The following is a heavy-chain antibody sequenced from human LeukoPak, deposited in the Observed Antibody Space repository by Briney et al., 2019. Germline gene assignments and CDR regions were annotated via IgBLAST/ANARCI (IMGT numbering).Heavy chain of an antibody. J-gene: IGHJ4*02. V-gene: IGHV4-59*08. CDR2: IYYRGDT. CDR3: ARRKAKTPNYFDY. Sequence: SETLSLTCTVSGDSISNYYWTWIRQPPGKGLEWIGYIYYRGDTNYNPSLKSRVTISLDTSKNQFSLKLTSVTAADTAMYYCARRKAKTPNYFDYWGQGTLVTVSS. CDR1: GDSISNYY.